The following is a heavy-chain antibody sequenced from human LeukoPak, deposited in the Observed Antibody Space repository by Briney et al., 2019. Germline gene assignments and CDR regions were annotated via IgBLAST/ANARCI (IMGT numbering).Heavy chain of an antibody. V-gene: IGHV4-30-4*08. D-gene: IGHD3-10*01. CDR2: IYYSGST. J-gene: IGHJ4*02. CDR3: ARDSGDYYGSGAN. Sequence: PSQTLSLTCTVSGGSISSGDYYWSWIRQPPGKGLEWIGYIYYSGSTYYNPSLKSRVTISVDTSKNQFSLKLSSVTAADTAVYYCARDSGDYYGSGANWGQGTLVTVSS. CDR1: GGSISSGDYY.